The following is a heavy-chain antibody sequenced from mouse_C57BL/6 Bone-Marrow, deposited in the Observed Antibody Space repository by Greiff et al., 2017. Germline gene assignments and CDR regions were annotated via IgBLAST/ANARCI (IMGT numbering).Heavy chain of an antibody. CDR3: ATPYSYGSSYWCFDV. Sequence: QVQLQQPGAELVMPGASVKLSCKASGYTFTSSWMHWVKQRPGQGLEWIGEIDPSDSYTNYNQKFKGKSTLTVDKSSSTAYMQLSSLTSEDSAVYYCATPYSYGSSYWCFDVWGTGTTVTVSS. J-gene: IGHJ1*03. D-gene: IGHD1-1*01. V-gene: IGHV1-69*01. CDR2: IDPSDSYT. CDR1: GYTFTSSW.